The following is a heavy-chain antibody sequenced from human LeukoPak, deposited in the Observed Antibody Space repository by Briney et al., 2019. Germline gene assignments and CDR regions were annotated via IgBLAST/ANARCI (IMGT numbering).Heavy chain of an antibody. J-gene: IGHJ6*03. D-gene: IGHD6-19*01. V-gene: IGHV1-8*01. CDR2: MNPNSGNT. CDR3: ARGGIAVAVALGYYYYYMDV. Sequence: GASVKVSCKASGYTFTSCDINWVRQATGQGLEWMGYMNPNSGNTGYAQKLQGRVTMTTDTSTSTAYMELRSLRSDDTAVYYCARGGIAVAVALGYYYYYMDVWGKGTTVTVSS. CDR1: GYTFTSCD.